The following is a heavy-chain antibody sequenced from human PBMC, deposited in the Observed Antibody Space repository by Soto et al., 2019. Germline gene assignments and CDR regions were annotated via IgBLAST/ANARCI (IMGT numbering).Heavy chain of an antibody. CDR1: GGSIATNCYF. CDR2: IDYRGTI. Sequence: SETLSLTCTVSGGSIATNCYFWAWIRRPPGKGLEWIGSIDYRGTIYNNPSLKSRVTISVDTSKNHFSLKLDSVTAADTALYYCSRRAPEGFDPWGQGTLVTVSS. J-gene: IGHJ5*02. V-gene: IGHV4-39*02. CDR3: SRRAPEGFDP.